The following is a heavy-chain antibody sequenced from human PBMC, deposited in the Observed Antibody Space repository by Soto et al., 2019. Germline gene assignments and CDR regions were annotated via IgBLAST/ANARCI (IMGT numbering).Heavy chain of an antibody. CDR1: GGTFSSYA. J-gene: IGHJ6*02. V-gene: IGHV1-69*13. CDR2: IIPIFGTA. CDR3: ATLGYCSGGSCYPYYYYGMDV. D-gene: IGHD2-15*01. Sequence: ASVKVSCKASGGTFSSYAISWVRQAPGQGLEWMGGIIPIFGTANYAQKFQGRVTITADESTITAYMELSSLRSEDTAVYYCATLGYCSGGSCYPYYYYGMDVWGQGTTVTVSS.